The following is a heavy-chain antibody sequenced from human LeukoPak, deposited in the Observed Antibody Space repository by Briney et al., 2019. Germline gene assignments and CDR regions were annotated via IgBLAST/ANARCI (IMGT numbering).Heavy chain of an antibody. V-gene: IGHV3-23*01. CDR1: GFTFSSYA. CDR2: ISGSGDST. CDR3: AKSDYYDSSGYYYTTYYFDY. J-gene: IGHJ4*02. D-gene: IGHD3-22*01. Sequence: GGSLRLSCAASGFTFSSYAMSWVRQAPGKGLEWVSSISGSGDSTYYADSVKGRFTISRDNSKNTLYLQMNSPRAEDTAVYYCAKSDYYDSSGYYYTTYYFDYWGQGTLVTVSS.